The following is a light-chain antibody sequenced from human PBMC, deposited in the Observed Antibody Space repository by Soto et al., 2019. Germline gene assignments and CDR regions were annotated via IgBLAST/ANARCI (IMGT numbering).Light chain of an antibody. CDR3: QQYGSSPTT. V-gene: IGKV3-20*01. Sequence: EIVLTQSPGTLSLSPGERATLSCRASQRVSSSYLAWYQHKPGQAPRLLIYVASSRATGIPDRFSGSGSGTDFTLTISRLEPEDFAVYYCQQYGSSPTTFGGGTKVEIK. J-gene: IGKJ4*01. CDR2: VAS. CDR1: QRVSSSY.